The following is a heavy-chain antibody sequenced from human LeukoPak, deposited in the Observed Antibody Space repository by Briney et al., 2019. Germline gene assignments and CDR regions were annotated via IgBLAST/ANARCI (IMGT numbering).Heavy chain of an antibody. CDR3: ARAHGSGSFDAFDI. V-gene: IGHV1-69*01. CDR2: IIPIFGTA. D-gene: IGHD3-10*01. CDR1: GGTFSSYA. J-gene: IGHJ3*02. Sequence: SVKVSCKASGGTFSSYAISWVRQAPGQGLEWMGGIIPIFGTANYAQKFQGRVTITADESTSTAYMELSSLRSEDTAVYYCARAHGSGSFDAFDIWGQGTMVTASS.